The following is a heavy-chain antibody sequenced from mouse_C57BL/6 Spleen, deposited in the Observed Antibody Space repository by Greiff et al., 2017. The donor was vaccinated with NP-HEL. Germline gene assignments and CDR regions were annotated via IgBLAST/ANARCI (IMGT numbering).Heavy chain of an antibody. V-gene: IGHV1-69*01. CDR1: GYTFTSYW. CDR2: IDPSDSYT. CDR3: ARREDSSGYPAWFAY. D-gene: IGHD3-2*02. Sequence: QVQLQQSGAELVMPGASVKLSCKASGYTFTSYWMHWVKQRPGQGLEWIGEIDPSDSYTNYNQKFKGKSTLTVDKSSSTAYMQLSSLTSEDSAVYYCARREDSSGYPAWFAYWGQGTLVTVSA. J-gene: IGHJ3*01.